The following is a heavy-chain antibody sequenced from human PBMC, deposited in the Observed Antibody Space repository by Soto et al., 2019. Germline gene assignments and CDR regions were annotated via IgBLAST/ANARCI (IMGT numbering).Heavy chain of an antibody. D-gene: IGHD2-2*01. CDR2: INAGNGNT. CDR3: ARARTGMPEDRYDEFFDE. J-gene: IGHJ4*02. CDR1: GYTFTSYA. Sequence: ASVKVSCKASGYTFTSYAMHWVRQAPGQRLEWMGWINAGNGNTKYSQKFQGRVTITRDTSARTAYMELSSLRSEDTAVYYFARARTGMPEDRYDEFFDEWGQGTLVTVSS. V-gene: IGHV1-3*01.